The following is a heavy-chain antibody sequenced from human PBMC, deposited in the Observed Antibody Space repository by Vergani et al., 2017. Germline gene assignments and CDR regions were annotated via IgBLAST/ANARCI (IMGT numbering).Heavy chain of an antibody. CDR2: ISYDGSNK. CDR1: GFTFSSYG. D-gene: IGHD4-17*01. V-gene: IGHV3-30*18. J-gene: IGHJ6*02. Sequence: QVQLVESGGGVVQPGRSLRLSCAASGFTFSSYGMHWVRQAPGKGLEWVAVISYDGSNKYYADSVKGRFTISRDNSKNTLYLQMNSLRAEDTAVYYCAKDEPGDDYGDYGSSDYGMDVWGQGP. CDR3: AKDEPGDDYGDYGSSDYGMDV.